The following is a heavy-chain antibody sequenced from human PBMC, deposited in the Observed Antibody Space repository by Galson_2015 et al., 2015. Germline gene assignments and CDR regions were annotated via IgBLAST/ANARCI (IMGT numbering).Heavy chain of an antibody. D-gene: IGHD6-13*01. CDR1: GFTFSSCA. CDR2: TSFDGNNK. CDR3: VRDRGRSRSSWLRYMDV. J-gene: IGHJ6*03. V-gene: IGHV3-30*01. Sequence: SLRLSCAVSGFTFSSCAMHWVRQAPGKGLEWVATTSFDGNNKFYADSVKGRFTISRDNSMDTLYLKMNSLRAENTAVYYCVRDRGRSRSSWLRYMDVWGKGTTVTVSS.